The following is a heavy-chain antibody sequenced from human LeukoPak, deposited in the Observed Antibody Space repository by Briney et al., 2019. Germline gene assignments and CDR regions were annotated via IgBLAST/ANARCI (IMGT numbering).Heavy chain of an antibody. D-gene: IGHD5-24*01. V-gene: IGHV3-48*03. CDR1: GFTFSSYE. CDR3: ARLAGDGYNYEYYYYYYYMDV. CDR2: ISSSGSTI. J-gene: IGHJ6*03. Sequence: GSLRLSCAASGFTFSSYEMNWVRQAPGKGLEWVSYISSSGSTIYYADSVKGRFTISRDNAKNSLYLQMNSLRAEDTAVYYRARLAGDGYNYEYYYYYYYMDVWGKGTTVTVSS.